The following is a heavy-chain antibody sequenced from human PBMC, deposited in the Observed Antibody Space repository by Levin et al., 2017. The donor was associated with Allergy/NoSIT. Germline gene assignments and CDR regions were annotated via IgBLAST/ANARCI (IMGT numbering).Heavy chain of an antibody. CDR3: ARAESSGWYLADAFDI. J-gene: IGHJ3*02. Sequence: SSETLSLTCTVSGGSISSGSYYWSWIRQPAGKGLEWIGRIYTSGSTNHNPSLKSRVTISVDTSKNQFSLKLSSVAAADTAVYYCARAESSGWYLADAFDIWGQGTMVTVSS. CDR1: GGSISSGSYY. D-gene: IGHD6-19*01. CDR2: IYTSGST. V-gene: IGHV4-61*02.